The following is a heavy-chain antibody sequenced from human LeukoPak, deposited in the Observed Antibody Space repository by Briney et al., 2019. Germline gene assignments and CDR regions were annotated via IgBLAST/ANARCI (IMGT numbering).Heavy chain of an antibody. CDR2: ISGSGGST. V-gene: IGHV3-23*01. Sequence: SGGSLRLSCAASGFTFNNYAMSWVRQAPGKGLEWVSAISGSGGSTYYADSVKGRFTISRDNAKNSLYLQMNSLRAEDTAVYYCARGPMGGDSSGYYYYYYYMDVWGKGTTVTVSS. J-gene: IGHJ6*03. CDR1: GFTFNNYA. CDR3: ARGPMGGDSSGYYYYYYYMDV. D-gene: IGHD3-22*01.